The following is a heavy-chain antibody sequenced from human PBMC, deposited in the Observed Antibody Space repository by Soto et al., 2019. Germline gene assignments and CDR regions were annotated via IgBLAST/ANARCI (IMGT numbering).Heavy chain of an antibody. CDR1: GGSISNYY. J-gene: IGHJ4*02. CDR3: ARGHYDFWSGYFATIDY. D-gene: IGHD3-3*01. Sequence: SETLSLTCTVPGGSISNYYWSWIRQPPGKGLEWIGYIHYSGNTKYNPSLKSRVTISADTSKNQFSLKLSSVTAADTAVYYCARGHYDFWSGYFATIDYWGQGSLVTVS. V-gene: IGHV4-59*08. CDR2: IHYSGNT.